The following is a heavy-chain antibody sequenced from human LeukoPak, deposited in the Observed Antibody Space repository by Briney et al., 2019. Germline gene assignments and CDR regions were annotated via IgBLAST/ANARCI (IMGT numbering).Heavy chain of an antibody. J-gene: IGHJ4*02. CDR3: ARNYCDSTGYLPGLFDY. V-gene: IGHV4-61*01. CDR1: VASLGSVFYY. Sequence: SETLSLTCTVSVASLGSVFYYCSSVRQPPGRGLGWNGYIYYSGSTNYNPALKSRVTIFVDTSKNQFSLRLSSVTAADTAVYYCARNYCDSTGYLPGLFDYWGQGTLVTVSS. CDR2: IYYSGST. D-gene: IGHD3-22*01.